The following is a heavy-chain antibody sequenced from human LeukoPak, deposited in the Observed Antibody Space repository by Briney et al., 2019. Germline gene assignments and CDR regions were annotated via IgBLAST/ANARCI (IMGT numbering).Heavy chain of an antibody. D-gene: IGHD3-22*01. Sequence: GGSLRLSCAASGFTFSSYAMHWVRQAPSKGLEWVAVISYDGSNKYYADSVKGRFTISRDNSKNTLYLQMNSLRAEDTAVYYCAKRPYDSSGYPDYWGQGTLVTVSS. CDR2: ISYDGSNK. CDR1: GFTFSSYA. V-gene: IGHV3-30-3*02. J-gene: IGHJ4*02. CDR3: AKRPYDSSGYPDY.